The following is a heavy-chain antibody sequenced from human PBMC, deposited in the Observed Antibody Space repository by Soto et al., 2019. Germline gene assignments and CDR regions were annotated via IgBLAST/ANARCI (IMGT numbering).Heavy chain of an antibody. CDR3: ARQTPAISISDH. V-gene: IGHV4-39*01. CDR2: IYYSGST. D-gene: IGHD3-3*01. CDR1: GGSISSSSYY. Sequence: QLQLQESGPGLVKPSETLSLTCTVSGGSISSSSYYWGWIRQPPGKGLEWIGSIYYSGSTYYNPSRKTRVTISVDTPKNQFSPQLSSVTAADTAVYYCARQTPAISISDHWGQGTLVTVSS. J-gene: IGHJ4*02.